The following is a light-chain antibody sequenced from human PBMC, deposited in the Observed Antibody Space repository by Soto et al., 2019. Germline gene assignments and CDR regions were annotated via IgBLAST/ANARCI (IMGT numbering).Light chain of an antibody. J-gene: IGLJ3*02. V-gene: IGLV2-23*01. CDR3: RSYSGRSSWV. CDR2: EGS. CDR1: SSDVGSYNL. Sequence: QSALTQPASVSGSHGQSITISCTGTSSDVGSYNLVSWYQHHPGKAPKLMIYEGSKRTSGVSNRFSGSKSGNTASLTISGLQDEDEADYYCRSYSGRSSWVFGGGTKVTVL.